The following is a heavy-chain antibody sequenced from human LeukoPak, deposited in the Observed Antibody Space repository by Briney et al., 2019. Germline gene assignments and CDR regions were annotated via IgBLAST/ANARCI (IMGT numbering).Heavy chain of an antibody. CDR3: AVYSSSWFAPFDY. J-gene: IGHJ4*02. V-gene: IGHV3-23*01. CDR2: ISGSGGST. D-gene: IGHD6-13*01. Sequence: GGSLRLSCAASGFTFSSYAMSWVRQAPGKGLEWVSAISGSGGSTYYADSVKGRFTISRDNSKNTLYLQMNSLRAEGTAVYYCAVYSSSWFAPFDYWGQGTLVTVSS. CDR1: GFTFSSYA.